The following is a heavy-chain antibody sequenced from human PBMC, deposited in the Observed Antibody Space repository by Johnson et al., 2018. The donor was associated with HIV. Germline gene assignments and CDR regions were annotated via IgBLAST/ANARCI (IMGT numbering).Heavy chain of an antibody. J-gene: IGHJ3*01. CDR1: GFTFDDYA. D-gene: IGHD3-10*01. V-gene: IGHV3-9*01. CDR3: ARSMRGAFDV. CDR2: ISWNSGNI. Sequence: VQLVESGGGLVQPGRSLRLSCAASGFTFDDYAMHWVRQAPGKGLEWVSGISWNSGNIGYADSVKGRFTISRDNSKNSLYLQMNSLRAEDTAVYYCARSMRGAFDVWGQGTMVTVSS.